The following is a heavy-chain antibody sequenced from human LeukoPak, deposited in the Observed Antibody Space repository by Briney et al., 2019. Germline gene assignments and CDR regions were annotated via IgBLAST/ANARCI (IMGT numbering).Heavy chain of an antibody. CDR2: TVNGGST. V-gene: IGHV3-53*01. CDR3: VRDQNF. J-gene: IGHJ4*02. Sequence: GGSLKLSCAASGVTVRSNYMSWVRQAPGKGLEWVSVTVNGGSTYYSDSVKGRFTVSGDNSKNTLYLQMNSLRAEDTAVYYCVRDQNFWGQGTLVTVSS. CDR1: GVTVRSNY.